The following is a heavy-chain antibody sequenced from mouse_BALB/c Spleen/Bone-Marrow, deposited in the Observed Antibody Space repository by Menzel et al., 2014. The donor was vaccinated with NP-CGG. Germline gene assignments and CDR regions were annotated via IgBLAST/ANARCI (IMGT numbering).Heavy chain of an antibody. CDR2: IWSGGSK. V-gene: IGHV2-4*02. CDR3: ARKAYYYAMDY. CDR1: GFSLTSYG. Sequence: QVQLQQSGPDLVQPSQSLSITCTVSGFSLTSYGVHWVRQPPGKGLEWLGVIWSGGSKDYNAAVISRLSISKDNSKSQVVFKMNSLQADDTAMYYCARKAYYYAMDYWGQGTSVTVSS. J-gene: IGHJ4*01.